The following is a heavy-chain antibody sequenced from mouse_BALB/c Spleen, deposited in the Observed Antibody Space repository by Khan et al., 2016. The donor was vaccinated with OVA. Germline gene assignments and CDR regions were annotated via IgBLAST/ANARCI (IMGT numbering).Heavy chain of an antibody. CDR2: INPSTGYS. D-gene: IGHD1-1*01. V-gene: IGHV1-7*01. Sequence: LQLQESGAELAKPGASVKMSCKASGYTFINYWILWVKQRPGQGLEWIGYINPSTGYSEYNQNFKDKATLTADKSSSTAYMQLSSLTSEDSAVYYGARRGLRWDFDYWGQGTTLTVSS. J-gene: IGHJ2*01. CDR1: GYTFINYW. CDR3: ARRGLRWDFDY.